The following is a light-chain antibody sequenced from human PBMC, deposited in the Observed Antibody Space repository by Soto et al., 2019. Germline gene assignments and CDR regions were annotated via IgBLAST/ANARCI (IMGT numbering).Light chain of an antibody. CDR2: PAS. Sequence: DIQVTQSPSSLSASVGDRVTITCQTSQGIRHQLAWFQLKPGKAPKSLIYPASSLHSGVPSRFSGSGSERDFTLTISSLQPEDFATYYCQQYNAYPLTFGGGTKVEI. CDR3: QQYNAYPLT. CDR1: QGIRHQ. V-gene: IGKV1-16*01. J-gene: IGKJ4*01.